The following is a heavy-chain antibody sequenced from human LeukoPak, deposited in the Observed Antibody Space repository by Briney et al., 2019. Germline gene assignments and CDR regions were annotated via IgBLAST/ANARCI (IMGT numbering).Heavy chain of an antibody. V-gene: IGHV1-18*01. Sequence: ASVKVSCKASGYTFTSYGISWVRQAPGQGLEWMGWISAYNGNTNYAQKLQGRVTMTTDTSTSTAYMELRSLRSDDTAVYYCARDTCSSTSCYSQDFDYWGQGTPVTVSS. J-gene: IGHJ4*02. CDR1: GYTFTSYG. D-gene: IGHD2-2*02. CDR3: ARDTCSSTSCYSQDFDY. CDR2: ISAYNGNT.